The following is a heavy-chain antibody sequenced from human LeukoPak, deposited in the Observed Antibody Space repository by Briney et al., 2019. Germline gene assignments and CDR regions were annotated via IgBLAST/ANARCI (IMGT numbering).Heavy chain of an antibody. CDR3: ARVGGIVMVTAMVFDP. V-gene: IGHV1-2*02. CDR2: INPNSGGT. D-gene: IGHD2-21*02. Sequence: ASVKVSCKASGYTFTGYYMHRVRQAPGQGLEWMGWINPNSGGTNYAQKFQGRVTMTRDTSISTAYMELSRLRSDDTAVYYCARVGGIVMVTAMVFDPWGQGTLVTVSS. J-gene: IGHJ5*02. CDR1: GYTFTGYY.